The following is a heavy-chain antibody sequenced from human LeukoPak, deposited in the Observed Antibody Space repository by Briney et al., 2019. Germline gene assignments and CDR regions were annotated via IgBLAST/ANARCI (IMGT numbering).Heavy chain of an antibody. CDR3: ARDQEGFDY. V-gene: IGHV1-46*01. CDR2: IYPRDGST. J-gene: IGHJ4*02. CDR1: GYTFTSNY. Sequence: ASVTVSCKVSGYTFTSNYIHWVRQAPGQGLEWMGMIYPRDGSTSYAQKFQGRVTVTRDTSTSTVHMELSGLRSEDTAVYYCARDQEGFDYWGQGTLVTVSS.